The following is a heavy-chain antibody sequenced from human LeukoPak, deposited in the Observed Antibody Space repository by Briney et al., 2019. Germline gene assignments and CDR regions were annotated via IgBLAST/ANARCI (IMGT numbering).Heavy chain of an antibody. CDR3: ARENRITGRHFDY. D-gene: IGHD1-20*01. CDR2: MNPNSGNT. CDR1: GYTFTSYD. J-gene: IGHJ4*02. V-gene: IGHV1-8*03. Sequence: ASVKVSCKASGYTFTSYDINWVRQATGQGLEWMGWMNPNSGNTGYAQKFQGRITITRNTSISTAYMELSSLRSEDTAVYYCARENRITGRHFDYWGQGTLVTVSS.